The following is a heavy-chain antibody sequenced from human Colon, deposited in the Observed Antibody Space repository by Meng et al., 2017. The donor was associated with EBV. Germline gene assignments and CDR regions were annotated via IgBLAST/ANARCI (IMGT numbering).Heavy chain of an antibody. J-gene: IGHJ4*02. V-gene: IGHV4-31*03. CDR2: IYYSGST. Sequence: QVQRQESGPGLVKPQQTLSLTCPVSGGSVSSGGYYWTWIRQHPGKGLEWFGHIYYSGSTFYNPSLKRRVIISIDTSKNQSSLNLRSVTAADTAVYYCARVSSGWDYFDYWGQGTLVTVSS. CDR1: GGSVSSGGYY. CDR3: ARVSSGWDYFDY. D-gene: IGHD6-19*01.